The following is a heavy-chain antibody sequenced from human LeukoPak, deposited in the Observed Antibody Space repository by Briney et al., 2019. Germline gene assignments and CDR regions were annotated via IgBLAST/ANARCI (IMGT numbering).Heavy chain of an antibody. CDR2: IYYSGST. V-gene: IGHV4-31*03. CDR3: ARVQRFGELLYFDY. J-gene: IGHJ4*02. CDR1: GGSLSSGGYY. D-gene: IGHD3-10*01. Sequence: SETLSLTCTVSGGSLSSGGYYWSWIRQHPGKGLEWIGYIYYSGSTYYNPSLKSRVTISVDTSKNQFSLKLSSVTAADTAVYYCARVQRFGELLYFDYWGQGTLVTVSS.